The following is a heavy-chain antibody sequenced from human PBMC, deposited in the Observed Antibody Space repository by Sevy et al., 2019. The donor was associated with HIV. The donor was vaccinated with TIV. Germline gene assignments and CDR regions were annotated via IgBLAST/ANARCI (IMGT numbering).Heavy chain of an antibody. CDR3: ARGGLWFTFDY. CDR1: GFSLSTSGVG. Sequence: SGPTLVKPRQTLTLTGTFSGFSLSTSGVGVGWIRQPPGKALEWLALIYWNDDKRYSPSLKSRLTITKDTSKNQVVLTMTNMDPVDTATYYCARGGLWFTFDYWGQGTLVTVSS. D-gene: IGHD3-10*01. V-gene: IGHV2-5*01. J-gene: IGHJ4*02. CDR2: IYWNDDK.